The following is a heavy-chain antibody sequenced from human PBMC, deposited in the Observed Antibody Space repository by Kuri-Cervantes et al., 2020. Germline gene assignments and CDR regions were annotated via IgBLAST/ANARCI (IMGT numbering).Heavy chain of an antibody. D-gene: IGHD3-10*01. J-gene: IGHJ4*02. CDR1: GFTFSSYA. Sequence: GESLKISCAASGFTFSSYAMHWVRQAPGKGLEWVAVISYDGSNKYYADSVKGRFTISRDNSKNTLYLQMNSLRAEDTAVYYCARDRGYYGSGNYFDYWGQGTLVTVSS. CDR3: ARDRGYYGSGNYFDY. V-gene: IGHV3-30-3*01. CDR2: ISYDGSNK.